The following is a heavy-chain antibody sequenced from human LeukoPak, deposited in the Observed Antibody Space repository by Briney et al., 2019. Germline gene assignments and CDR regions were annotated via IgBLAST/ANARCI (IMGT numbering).Heavy chain of an antibody. D-gene: IGHD3-3*01. J-gene: IGHJ4*02. Sequence: GASVKVSCKASGYTFTGYYMHWVRQAPGQGLEWMGWINPNSGGTNYAQKFQGRVTMTRDTSISTAYMELSRLRSDDTAVYYCARDQDDFWSGPSQGVIDYWGQGTLVTVSS. V-gene: IGHV1-2*02. CDR2: INPNSGGT. CDR3: ARDQDDFWSGPSQGVIDY. CDR1: GYTFTGYY.